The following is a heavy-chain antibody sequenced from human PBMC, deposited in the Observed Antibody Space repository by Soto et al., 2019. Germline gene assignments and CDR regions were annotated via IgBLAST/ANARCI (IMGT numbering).Heavy chain of an antibody. CDR3: ARDRGGLYEFNWFDP. CDR2: IYYSGST. CDR1: GGSISSGGYY. D-gene: IGHD6-19*01. V-gene: IGHV4-31*03. Sequence: QVQLQESGPGLVKPSQTLSLTCTVSGGSISSGGYYWSWIRQHPGKGLEWIGYIYYSGSTYYNPSLKSRVTISVDTSKNQFSLKLSSVTAADAAVYYCARDRGGLYEFNWFDPWGQGTLVTVSS. J-gene: IGHJ5*02.